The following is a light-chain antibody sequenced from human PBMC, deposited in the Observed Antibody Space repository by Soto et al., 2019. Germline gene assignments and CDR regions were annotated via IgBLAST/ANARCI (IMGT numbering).Light chain of an antibody. V-gene: IGKV1-6*01. Sequence: IQMTQCPSSLSASVRDRVSITCRASRYIRSDLSWYQQRPGQAPKVLIYVASNLQSGVPSRFSGSGYGTDFTLTISSLKNEDFATYYCLQDYNYTWTFGQGTKVDIK. CDR3: LQDYNYTWT. CDR1: RYIRSD. J-gene: IGKJ1*01. CDR2: VAS.